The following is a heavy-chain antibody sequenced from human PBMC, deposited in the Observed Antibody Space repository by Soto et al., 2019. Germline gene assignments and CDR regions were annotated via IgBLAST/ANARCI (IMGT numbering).Heavy chain of an antibody. CDR3: ARDLGSGTSVTGNYLVY. D-gene: IGHD4-17*01. J-gene: IGHJ4*02. Sequence: GGSLRLSCAASGFTFSDYGMHWVRQAPGKGLEWVAVISYDGSNKLYEDSVKGRFTISRDNSKNTLYLQMNSLRGEDTAVYYCARDLGSGTSVTGNYLVYWGQGTLVTVSS. CDR1: GFTFSDYG. CDR2: ISYDGSNK. V-gene: IGHV3-30*03.